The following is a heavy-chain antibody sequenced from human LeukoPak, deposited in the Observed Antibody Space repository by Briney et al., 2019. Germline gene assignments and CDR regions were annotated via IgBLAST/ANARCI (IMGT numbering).Heavy chain of an antibody. CDR1: GFTVSSNY. CDR3: ARDLLSGYYDSSDN. J-gene: IGHJ4*02. Sequence: GGSLRLSCAASGFTVSSNYMSWVRQAPGKGLEWVSVIYSGGSTYYADSVKGRFTIPRDNSKNTLYLQMNSLRAEDTAVYYCARDLLSGYYDSSDNWGQGTLVTVSS. V-gene: IGHV3-53*01. CDR2: IYSGGST. D-gene: IGHD3-22*01.